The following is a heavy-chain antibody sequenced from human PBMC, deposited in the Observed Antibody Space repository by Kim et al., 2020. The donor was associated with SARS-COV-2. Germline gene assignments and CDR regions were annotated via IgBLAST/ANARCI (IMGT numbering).Heavy chain of an antibody. Sequence: STYYADSVRSRFTISSDNSKKTLYLQMNGLSAEDTAVYYCTKDNSRDGMDVWGQGTTVTVSS. V-gene: IGHV3-23*01. CDR2: ST. D-gene: IGHD1-1*01. CDR3: TKDNSRDGMDV. J-gene: IGHJ6*02.